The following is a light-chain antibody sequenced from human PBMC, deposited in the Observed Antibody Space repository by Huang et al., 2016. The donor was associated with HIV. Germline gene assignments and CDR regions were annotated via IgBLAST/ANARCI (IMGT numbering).Light chain of an antibody. CDR2: DSS. J-gene: IGKJ3*01. CDR3: QQYDSLPWT. V-gene: IGKV1-33*01. CDR1: QDITTF. Sequence: DIQMTQSPSSLSASVGDRVTITCQASQDITTFLAWDQQRPGKAPKLLIYDSSDLETGVPSRFSGSGAGTDCTFTISSLKPEDIATYYCQQYDSLPWTFGPGTKVDIK.